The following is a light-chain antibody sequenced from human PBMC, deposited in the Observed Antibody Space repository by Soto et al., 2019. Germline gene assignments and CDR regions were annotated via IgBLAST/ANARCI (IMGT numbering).Light chain of an antibody. CDR2: DAS. CDR3: QHYNSYSEA. V-gene: IGKV1-5*01. CDR1: QNINAW. Sequence: PSSLSVSVGDRVTITCRTSQNINAWLAWYQQRPGQAPKLLIYDASTVQSGVPSRFSGSGSGTEFTLTISSLQPDDSATYYCQHYNSYSEAFGQGTKVDIK. J-gene: IGKJ1*01.